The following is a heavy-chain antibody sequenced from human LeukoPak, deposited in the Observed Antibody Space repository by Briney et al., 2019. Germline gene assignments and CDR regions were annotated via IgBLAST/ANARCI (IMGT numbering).Heavy chain of an antibody. CDR2: INHSGYT. D-gene: IGHD4-11*01. J-gene: IGHJ4*02. CDR3: TRMTRGHDY. V-gene: IGHV4-34*01. CDR1: GVSFDDYY. Sequence: PSETLSLTCAASGVSFDDYYWSWVRQTPGKGLEWIGEINHSGYTNDNPSLKSRVTLSIDTSRKQFSLNLRSVTVADAGIYFCTRMTRGHDYWGQGTQVTVSS.